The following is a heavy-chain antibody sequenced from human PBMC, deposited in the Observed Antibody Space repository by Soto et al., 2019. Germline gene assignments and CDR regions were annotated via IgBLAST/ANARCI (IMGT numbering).Heavy chain of an antibody. J-gene: IGHJ4*02. CDR1: GGSISSYY. CDR2: IYYSGST. V-gene: IGHV4-59*01. CDR3: ARGGIVVVPAAMGGFDY. D-gene: IGHD2-2*01. Sequence: SETLSLTCTVSGGSISSYYWSWIRQPPGKGLEWIGYIYYSGSTNYNPSLKSRVTISVDTSKNQFSLRLSSVTAADTAVYYCARGGIVVVPAAMGGFDYWGQGTLVTVSS.